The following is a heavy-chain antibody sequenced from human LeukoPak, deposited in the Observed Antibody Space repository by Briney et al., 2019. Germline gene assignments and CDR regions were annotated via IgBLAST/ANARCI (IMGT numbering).Heavy chain of an antibody. J-gene: IGHJ4*02. CDR1: GFTFDDYA. CDR2: ISWNSGSI. Sequence: PGGSLRLSCAASGFTFDDYAMHWVRQAPGKGLEWVSGISWNSGSIGYADSVKGRFTISRDNAKNSLYLQMNSLRAEDTALYYCAKDPTSRWLRVYYFDYWGQGTLVTVSS. D-gene: IGHD5-24*01. CDR3: AKDPTSRWLRVYYFDY. V-gene: IGHV3-9*01.